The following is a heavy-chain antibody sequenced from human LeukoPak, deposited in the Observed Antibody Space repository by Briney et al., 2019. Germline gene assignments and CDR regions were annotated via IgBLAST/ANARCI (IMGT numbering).Heavy chain of an antibody. J-gene: IGHJ4*01. V-gene: IGHV3-48*04. D-gene: IGHD7-27*01. CDR3: ARDYDWGFDY. Sequence: GVSQRLFCAASGFPFSIYSMNCVRQAPGKGLEWVSYNNCTGAIHYAESVKGRITNSRDNAKNSLYLEMNTLRAEDTAVYYCARDYDWGFDYWGQGTLVTVSS. CDR2: NNCTGAI. CDR1: GFPFSIYS.